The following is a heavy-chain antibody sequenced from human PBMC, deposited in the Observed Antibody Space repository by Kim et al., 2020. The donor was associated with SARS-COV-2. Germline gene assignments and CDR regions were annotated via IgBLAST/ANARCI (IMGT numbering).Heavy chain of an antibody. Sequence: SETLSLTCTVSGGSISSSSYYWGWIRQPPGKGLEWIGSIYYSRSTYYNPSLKSRVTISVDTFKNQFSLKLSHVTAEDTAVYYCAEVYSSRRFDYWGQGTLVTVSA. CDR3: AEVYSSRRFDY. V-gene: IGHV4-39*01. CDR2: IYYSRST. J-gene: IGHJ4*02. CDR1: GGSISSSSYY. D-gene: IGHD6-13*01.